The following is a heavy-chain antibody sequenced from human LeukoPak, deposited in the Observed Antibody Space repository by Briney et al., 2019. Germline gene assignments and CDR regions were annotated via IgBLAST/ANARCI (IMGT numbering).Heavy chain of an antibody. CDR2: INHSGST. J-gene: IGHJ4*02. CDR1: GGSFSGYY. Sequence: SETLSLTCAVYGGSFSGYYWSWIRQPPGKGLEWIGEINHSGSTNYNPSLKSRVTISLDTSKNQFSLQLSSVTAADTAVYYCASLGGYIGFDLDYWGQGTLVTVSS. CDR3: ASLGGYIGFDLDY. D-gene: IGHD5-12*01. V-gene: IGHV4-34*01.